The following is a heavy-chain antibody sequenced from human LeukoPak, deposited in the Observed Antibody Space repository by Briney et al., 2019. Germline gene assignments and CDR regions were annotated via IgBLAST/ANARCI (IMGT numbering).Heavy chain of an antibody. V-gene: IGHV3-21*01. Sequence: GGSLRLSCAASGFTFSSYSMTWVPEAPGRGLEWVSSMSSGSRYIYYAHSVRGRFTISRDNAKNSLYLLMNSLRAEDTAVYYCARDRPTGASRLFVVQWGQGTLVTVSS. CDR2: MSSGSRYI. CDR1: GFTFSSYS. CDR3: ARDRPTGASRLFVVQ. D-gene: IGHD3-3*01. J-gene: IGHJ4*02.